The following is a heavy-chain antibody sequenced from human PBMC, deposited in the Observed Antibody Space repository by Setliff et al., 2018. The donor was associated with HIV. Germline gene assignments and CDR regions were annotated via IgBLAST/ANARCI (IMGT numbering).Heavy chain of an antibody. D-gene: IGHD3-16*02. CDR1: GYSFTTHD. Sequence: ASVKVSCKASGYSFTTHDINWVRQSPGQGLEWMGWMNPDSGNTFYAQKFQGRVTMTRDTSTSSVYMELRSLRSEDTAVYYCARAYYDSVWGSHRYRFYYFDYWGQGSLVTVSS. J-gene: IGHJ4*02. CDR2: MNPDSGNT. CDR3: ARAYYDSVWGSHRYRFYYFDY. V-gene: IGHV1-8*02.